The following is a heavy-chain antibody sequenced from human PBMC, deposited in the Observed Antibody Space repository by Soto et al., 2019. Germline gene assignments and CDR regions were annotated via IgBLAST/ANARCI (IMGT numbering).Heavy chain of an antibody. J-gene: IGHJ6*02. V-gene: IGHV3-21*01. CDR1: GFTFSSYS. CDR3: ARVGEGGDYSYYRMDV. CDR2: ISGSGSYI. D-gene: IGHD3-16*01. Sequence: GGSLRLSCAASGFTFSSYSMNWVRQAPGKGLEWVSSISGSGSYIYYADSVKGRFTISRDNAKNSLYLQMNSLRAEDTAVYYCARVGEGGDYSYYRMDVWGQGTPVTVSS.